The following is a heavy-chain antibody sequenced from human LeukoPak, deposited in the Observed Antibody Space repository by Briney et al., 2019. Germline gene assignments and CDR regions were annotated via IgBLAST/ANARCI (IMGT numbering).Heavy chain of an antibody. D-gene: IGHD3-3*01. V-gene: IGHV1-69*02. CDR2: IIPILGIA. CDR3: ARGDFWSGYSGYYFDY. Sequence: SVKVSCKASGGTFSSYTISWVRQAPGQGLEWMGRIIPILGIANYAQKFQGRVTITADKSTSTAYMELSSLRSEDTAVYYRARGDFWSGYSGYYFDYWGQGTLVTVSS. CDR1: GGTFSSYT. J-gene: IGHJ4*02.